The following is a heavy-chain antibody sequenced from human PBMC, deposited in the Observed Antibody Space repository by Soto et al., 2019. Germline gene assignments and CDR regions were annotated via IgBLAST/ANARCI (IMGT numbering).Heavy chain of an antibody. CDR1: GFTFTSYG. CDR2: ILHDGSAE. CDR3: ARSRDGYSFYFYYGMDV. Sequence: PGGSLRLSCAASGFTFTSYGMHWVRQAPGKRLEWMALILHDGSAEYYADSVKGRFTISRDNSKSTLYLQMNSLRAEDTAVYYCARSRDGYSFYFYYGMDVWGQGTTVTVSS. V-gene: IGHV3-30*03. D-gene: IGHD4-4*01. J-gene: IGHJ6*02.